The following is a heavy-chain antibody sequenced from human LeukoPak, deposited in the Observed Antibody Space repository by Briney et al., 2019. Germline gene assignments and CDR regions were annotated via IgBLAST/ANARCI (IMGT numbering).Heavy chain of an antibody. CDR3: ARGYCSSTSCYTFDY. CDR1: GFTFSSYA. Sequence: GGSLRLSCAASGFTFSSYAMHWVRQAPGRGLEWVAVISYDGSNKYYADSVKGRFTISRDNSKNTLYLQMNSLRAEDTAVYYCARGYCSSTSCYTFDYWGQGTLVTVSS. CDR2: ISYDGSNK. V-gene: IGHV3-30*04. J-gene: IGHJ4*02. D-gene: IGHD2-2*01.